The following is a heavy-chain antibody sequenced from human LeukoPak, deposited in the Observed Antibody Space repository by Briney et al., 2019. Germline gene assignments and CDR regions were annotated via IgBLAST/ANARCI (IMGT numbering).Heavy chain of an antibody. CDR1: GFTFSDYY. V-gene: IGHV3-11*04. CDR2: ISSSGSII. J-gene: IGHJ4*02. D-gene: IGHD3-10*01. Sequence: PEGSLRLSCAASGFTFSDYYMSWIRQAPGKGLEWVSYISSSGSIIHYADSVKGRFTISRDNAKNSLYLQMNSLRAEDTAVYYCARAQYYYGSGSYDYFDYWGQGTLVTVSS. CDR3: ARAQYYYGSGSYDYFDY.